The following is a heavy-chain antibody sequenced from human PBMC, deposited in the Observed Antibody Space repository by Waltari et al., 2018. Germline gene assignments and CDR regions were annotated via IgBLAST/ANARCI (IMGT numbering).Heavy chain of an antibody. D-gene: IGHD3-10*01. J-gene: IGHJ4*02. CDR1: GGSISSHY. CDR3: ARGGRLIGFYFDY. Sequence: QVQLQESGPGLVKPSETLSLTCTVPGGSISSHYWSWIRQPPGKGLEWIGYIYYSGSTNYNPSLKSRVTISVDTSKNQFSLKLSSVTAADTAVYYCARGGRLIGFYFDYWGQGTLVTVSS. V-gene: IGHV4-59*11. CDR2: IYYSGST.